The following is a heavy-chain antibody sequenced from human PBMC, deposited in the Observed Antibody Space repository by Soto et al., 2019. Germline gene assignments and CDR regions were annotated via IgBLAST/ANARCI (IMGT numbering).Heavy chain of an antibody. CDR2: ISSSGTTI. D-gene: IGHD6-13*01. J-gene: IGHJ4*02. CDR1: EFTFSSYE. Sequence: PGGSVRLSCVASEFTFSSYEMNWVRQAPGKGLEWVSYISSSGTTIYYTDSVKGRFTISRDNAKKSLYLQMNSLRAEDTAVYYCVRFGGAAAGPGDYWGQGTLVTVSS. V-gene: IGHV3-48*03. CDR3: VRFGGAAAGPGDY.